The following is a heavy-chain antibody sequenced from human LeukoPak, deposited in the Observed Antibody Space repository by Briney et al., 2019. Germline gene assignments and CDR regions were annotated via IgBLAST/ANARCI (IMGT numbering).Heavy chain of an antibody. CDR2: ISGSGANA. D-gene: IGHD2-2*02. Sequence: GGSLRLSCVASGFTFSSYWMSWVRQAPGKGLEWVSAISGSGANAYYADSVKGRFTISRDNSKNTVYLQMSSLRAEDTALYYCARSIPDYTRFDYWGQGALVTVSP. CDR3: ARSIPDYTRFDY. J-gene: IGHJ4*02. CDR1: GFTFSSYW. V-gene: IGHV3-23*01.